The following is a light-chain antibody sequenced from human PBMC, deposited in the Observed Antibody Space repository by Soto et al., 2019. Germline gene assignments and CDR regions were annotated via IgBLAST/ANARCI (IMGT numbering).Light chain of an antibody. J-gene: IGLJ2*01. CDR1: SGSVSPSFY. CDR3: VLYLGSGISV. CDR2: STN. V-gene: IGLV8-61*01. Sequence: QTVVTQEPSFSVSPGGTVTLTCALTSGSVSPSFYPSWVQRTPGQPPRTLIYSTNTRSSGVPDRFSGSIVGNKAALTIAGAQADDESDYYCVLYLGSGISVFGGGTKLTVL.